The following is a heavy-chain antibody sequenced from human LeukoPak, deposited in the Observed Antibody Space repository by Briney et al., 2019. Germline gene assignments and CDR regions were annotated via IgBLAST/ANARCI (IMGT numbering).Heavy chain of an antibody. D-gene: IGHD5-24*01. CDR3: ARETPRRGETRDGYR. J-gene: IGHJ4*02. V-gene: IGHV3-23*03. Sequence: GGSLRLSCAASGFTFSRYAMSWVRQAPGKGLEWVSVIYSGGSTYYADSVKGRFTISRDNAKNSLYLQMNSLRAKDTAVYYCARETPRRGETRDGYRWGQGTLVTVSS. CDR2: IYSGGST. CDR1: GFTFSRYA.